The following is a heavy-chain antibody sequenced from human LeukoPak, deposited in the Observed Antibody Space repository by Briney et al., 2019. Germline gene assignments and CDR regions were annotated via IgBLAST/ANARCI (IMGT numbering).Heavy chain of an antibody. J-gene: IGHJ4*02. D-gene: IGHD5-24*01. CDR1: GFTFSSYA. V-gene: IGHV3-23*01. CDR2: ISGSGGST. CDR3: AKDSLLVEMATSFDY. Sequence: GGSLRLSCAASGFTFSSYAKSWVRQAPGKGLEWVSAISGSGGSTYYADSVKGRFTISRDNSKNTLYLQMNSLRAEDTAVYYCAKDSLLVEMATSFDYWGQGTLVTVSS.